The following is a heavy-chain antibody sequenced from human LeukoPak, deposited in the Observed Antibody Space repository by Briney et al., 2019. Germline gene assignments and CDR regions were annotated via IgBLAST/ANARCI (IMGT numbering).Heavy chain of an antibody. J-gene: IGHJ4*02. CDR2: IHSDGSIT. CDR1: GFTFSSYW. Sequence: GGSLRLSCAASGFTFSSYWMHWVRQAPGNGLVWVSRIHSDGSITSYADSVKGRFTVSRDNAKNTLYLQMNSLRADDTAVYYCATAGGYGSGSFFDYWGQGTLVTVSS. V-gene: IGHV3-74*01. CDR3: ATAGGYGSGSFFDY. D-gene: IGHD3-10*01.